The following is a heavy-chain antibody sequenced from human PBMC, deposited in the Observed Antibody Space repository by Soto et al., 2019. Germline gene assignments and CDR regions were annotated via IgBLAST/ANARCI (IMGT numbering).Heavy chain of an antibody. Sequence: GGSLRLSCAASGFTFSDSAMHWVRQASGKGLEWVGRIRSKANSYATAYAASVKGRFTISRDDSKNTAYLQMNSLKTEDTAVYYCTRLGDGAAQDAFDIWGQGTMVTVSS. V-gene: IGHV3-73*01. J-gene: IGHJ3*02. CDR2: IRSKANSYAT. CDR3: TRLGDGAAQDAFDI. D-gene: IGHD6-6*01. CDR1: GFTFSDSA.